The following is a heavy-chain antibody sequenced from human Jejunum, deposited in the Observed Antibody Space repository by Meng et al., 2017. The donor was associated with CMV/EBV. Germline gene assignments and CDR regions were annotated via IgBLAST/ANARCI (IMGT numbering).Heavy chain of an antibody. V-gene: IGHV3-30*02. CDR3: AKDKIPVSPYYYGMDV. D-gene: IGHD4-11*01. J-gene: IGHJ6*02. CDR1: FSSYA. Sequence: FSSYAMHWVRQAPGKGLEWVAFIRFDGTNNYLVDSVKGRFTISRDNSKNMLFLQMNSLRAEDTAVYYCAKDKIPVSPYYYGMDVWGQGTTVTVSS. CDR2: IRFDGTNN.